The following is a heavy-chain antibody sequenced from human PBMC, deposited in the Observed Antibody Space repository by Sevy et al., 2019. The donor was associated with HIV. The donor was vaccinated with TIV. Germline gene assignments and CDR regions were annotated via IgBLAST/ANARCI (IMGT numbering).Heavy chain of an antibody. J-gene: IGHJ5*02. Sequence: KQSQTLSLTCTVSGGSISSGSYYWSWIRQPAGKGLEWIGRFYTSGSTNYNPSLKSRVTISVDTSNNQFSLKLSSVTAADTAVYYCAREGSSWAGWFDPWGQGTLVTVSS. CDR3: AREGSSWAGWFDP. CDR2: FYTSGST. CDR1: GGSISSGSYY. V-gene: IGHV4-61*02. D-gene: IGHD6-13*01.